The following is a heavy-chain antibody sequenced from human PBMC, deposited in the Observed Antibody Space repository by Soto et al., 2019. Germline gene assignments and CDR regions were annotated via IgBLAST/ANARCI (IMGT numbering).Heavy chain of an antibody. V-gene: IGHV4-34*01. CDR1: GGSFSGYY. CDR2: INHSGST. CDR3: ASVVRISGSYYFDYYYYYGMDV. Sequence: SETLSLTCAVYGGSFSGYYWSWIRQPPGKGLEWIGEINHSGSTNYNPSLKSRVTISVDTSKNQFSLKLSSVTAADTAVYYCASVVRISGSYYFDYYYYYGMDVWGQGTTVTVSS. D-gene: IGHD1-26*01. J-gene: IGHJ6*02.